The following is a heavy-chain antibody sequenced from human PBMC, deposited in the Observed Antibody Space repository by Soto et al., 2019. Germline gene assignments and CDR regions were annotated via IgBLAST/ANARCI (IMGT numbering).Heavy chain of an antibody. V-gene: IGHV1-3*01. J-gene: IGHJ5*02. Sequence: ASVKVSCKASGYTFTSYGIHWVRQAPGQRLEWMGWIXXXXXXXXYSPKFQGRVTITRDTSASTAYMELSSLRSEDTAVYYCVRRHVSATGIDWFDPWGQGTLVTVSS. CDR3: VRRHVSATGIDWFDP. D-gene: IGHD6-13*01. CDR2: IXXXXXXX. CDR1: GYTFTSYG.